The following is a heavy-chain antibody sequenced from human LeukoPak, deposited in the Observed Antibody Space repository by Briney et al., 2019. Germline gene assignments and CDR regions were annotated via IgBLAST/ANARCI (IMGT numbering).Heavy chain of an antibody. V-gene: IGHV3-30-3*01. J-gene: IGHJ4*02. D-gene: IGHD2-15*01. Sequence: GGSLRLSCAASGFSFSTYAMNWVRQAPGKGLEWVALISYDGINKYHADSVKGRFTVSRENSQNMLYLQMNSPRDDDTAVYYCARAQIPGRCPGGNCYSAYWGQGTLVTVST. CDR3: ARAQIPGRCPGGNCYSAY. CDR2: ISYDGINK. CDR1: GFSFSTYA.